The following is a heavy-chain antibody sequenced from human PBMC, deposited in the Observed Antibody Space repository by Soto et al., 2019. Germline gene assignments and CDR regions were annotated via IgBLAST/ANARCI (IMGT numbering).Heavy chain of an antibody. D-gene: IGHD3-10*02. V-gene: IGHV4-31*02. Sequence: PVKGMQWIGYIYQSGSTYYNTALKSRLTISVDTSKNHFSLKMSSVTAADTAVYYCFFFQAEDGIRDVRSVSAFLLNRSSDL. CDR3: FFFQAEDGIRDVRSVSAFLLNRSSDL. CDR2: IYQSGST. J-gene: IGHJ2*01.